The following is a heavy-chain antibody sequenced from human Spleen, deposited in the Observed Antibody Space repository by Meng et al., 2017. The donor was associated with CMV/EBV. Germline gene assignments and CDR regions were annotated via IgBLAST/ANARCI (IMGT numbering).Heavy chain of an antibody. CDR2: ISAYNGNT. CDR1: GYTFSTYG. D-gene: IGHD3-3*01. CDR3: ARDIHDFWVRDGMDV. V-gene: IGHV1-18*01. J-gene: IGHJ6*02. Sequence: ASVKVSCKASGYTFSTYGINWVRQAPGQGLEWMGWISAYNGNTIYAQKFQGRVTMTTDTSTNTAYMELRSLRSDDTAVYYCARDIHDFWVRDGMDVWGQGTTVTVSS.